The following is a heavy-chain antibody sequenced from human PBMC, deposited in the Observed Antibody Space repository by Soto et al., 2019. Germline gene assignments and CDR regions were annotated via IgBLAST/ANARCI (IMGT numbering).Heavy chain of an antibody. D-gene: IGHD3-9*01. CDR1: GYTLTSYG. J-gene: IGHJ4*02. V-gene: IGHV1-18*01. CDR3: ARGRVRYFDWEYYFDY. Sequence: GASVKVSCKASGYTLTSYGISWVRQAPGQGLEWMGWVSAYNGNTNYAQKLQGRVTMTTDTSTSTAYMELRSLRSDDTAVYYCARGRVRYFDWEYYFDYWGQGTLVTVSS. CDR2: VSAYNGNT.